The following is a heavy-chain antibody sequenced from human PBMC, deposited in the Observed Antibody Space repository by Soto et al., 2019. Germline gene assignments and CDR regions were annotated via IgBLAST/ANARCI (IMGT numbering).Heavy chain of an antibody. D-gene: IGHD4-4*01. CDR3: ARIPMRYINYPRSDYYYGMYV. CDR1: GFSLSTSGMC. V-gene: IGHV2-70*01. CDR2: IDWDDDK. J-gene: IGHJ6*02. Sequence: SGPTLVNPTQTLTLTCTFSGFSLSTSGMCVSWIRQPPGKALEWLALIDWDDDKYYSTSLKTRLTISKDTSKNQVVLTMTNMDPVDTATYYCARIPMRYINYPRSDYYYGMYVWGQGTTVTVSS.